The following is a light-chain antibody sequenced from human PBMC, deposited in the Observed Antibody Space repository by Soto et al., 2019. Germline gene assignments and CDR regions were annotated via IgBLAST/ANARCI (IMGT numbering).Light chain of an antibody. CDR3: QQYDNYPLT. Sequence: VGDRVTITCRASQSISTWLAWYQQKPGKAPNLLIYKASSLESGVPSRFSGSGSGTEFTLAISSLQPDDFATYYCQQYDNYPLTFGGGTKVDIK. V-gene: IGKV1-5*03. CDR2: KAS. J-gene: IGKJ4*01. CDR1: QSISTW.